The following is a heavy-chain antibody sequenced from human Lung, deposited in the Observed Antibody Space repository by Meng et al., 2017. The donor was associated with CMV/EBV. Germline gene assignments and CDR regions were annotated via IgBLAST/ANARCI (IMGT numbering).Heavy chain of an antibody. CDR1: GSTFFGYY. Sequence: QEQLVQSGAEVKKPGASVKVCXKTSGSTFFGYYLHWVRQAPGQGLEWMGWINPSSGATKYAPNFQGRISMTRDTSISTAYMELSSLRSDDTAVYFCAGHETSGYTSTFDYWGQGTLVTVAS. V-gene: IGHV1-2*02. J-gene: IGHJ4*02. CDR3: AGHETSGYTSTFDY. D-gene: IGHD3-22*01. CDR2: INPSSGAT.